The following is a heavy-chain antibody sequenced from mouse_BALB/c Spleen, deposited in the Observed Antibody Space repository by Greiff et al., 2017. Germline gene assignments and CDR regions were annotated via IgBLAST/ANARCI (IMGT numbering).Heavy chain of an antibody. Sequence: QVQLKQSGAELAKPGASVKMSCKASGYTFTSYWMHWVKQRPGQGLEWIGYINPSTGYTEYNQKFKDKATLTVDKSSSTAYMQLKSLTSEDSAVYYCARSGYGSSPYYFDYWGQGTTLTVSS. CDR3: ARSGYGSSPYYFDY. CDR1: GYTFTSYW. V-gene: IGHV1-7*01. CDR2: INPSTGYT. D-gene: IGHD1-1*01. J-gene: IGHJ2*01.